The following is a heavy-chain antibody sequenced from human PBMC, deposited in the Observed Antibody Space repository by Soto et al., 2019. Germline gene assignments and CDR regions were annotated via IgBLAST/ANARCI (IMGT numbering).Heavy chain of an antibody. J-gene: IGHJ6*02. CDR1: GDSVSSQNAA. CDR3: ARGVGATGLYYYYALDV. D-gene: IGHD1-26*01. V-gene: IGHV6-1*01. Sequence: SQTLSLTCAISGDSVSSQNAAWNWIRQSPPRGLEWLGRTNYRSKWYNDYALSVKSRITINPDTSKNQFSLELNSVTPEDTAVYYCARGVGATGLYYYYALDVWGQGTTVTVSS. CDR2: TNYRSKWYN.